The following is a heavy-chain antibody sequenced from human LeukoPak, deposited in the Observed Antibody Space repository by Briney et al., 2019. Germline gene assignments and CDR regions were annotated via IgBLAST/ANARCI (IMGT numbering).Heavy chain of an antibody. CDR2: IYHSGSA. CDR1: GGSISSSSYY. J-gene: IGHJ4*02. D-gene: IGHD3-10*01. V-gene: IGHV4-39*07. Sequence: KASETLSLTCTVSGGSISSSSYYWGWIRQPPGKGLEWIGSIYHSGSANYNPSLKGRVTISVDKSKNQFSLKLSSVTAADTAVYYCARAGTGGSGSYYNEDYWGQGTLVTVSS. CDR3: ARAGTGGSGSYYNEDY.